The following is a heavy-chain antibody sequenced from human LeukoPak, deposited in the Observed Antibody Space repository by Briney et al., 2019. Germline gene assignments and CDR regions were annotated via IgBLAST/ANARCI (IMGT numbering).Heavy chain of an antibody. V-gene: IGHV4-34*01. D-gene: IGHD1-26*01. J-gene: IGHJ4*02. CDR1: GGSFNGYY. CDR3: AGGVGATTWVDY. CDR2: INHSGST. Sequence: SETLSLTCAVYGGSFNGYYWSRIRQPPGKGLEWIGEINHSGSTNYNPSLKSRVTISVDTSKNQFSLKLSSVTAADTAVYYCAGGVGATTWVDYWGQGTLVTVSS.